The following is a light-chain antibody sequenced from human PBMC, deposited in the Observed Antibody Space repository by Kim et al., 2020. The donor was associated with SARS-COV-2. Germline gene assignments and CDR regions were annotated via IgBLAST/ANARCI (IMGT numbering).Light chain of an antibody. Sequence: QSVLTQPPSASGTPGQRVTISCSGTTSNIGSNYVYWYQHLPGTAPKLLIYKSDRRPSGVPDRISASESDTSASLAISGLRSEDEADYYCAAWDDRLSGWVFGGGTQLTVL. CDR3: AAWDDRLSGWV. CDR1: TSNIGSNY. CDR2: KSD. J-gene: IGLJ3*02. V-gene: IGLV1-47*01.